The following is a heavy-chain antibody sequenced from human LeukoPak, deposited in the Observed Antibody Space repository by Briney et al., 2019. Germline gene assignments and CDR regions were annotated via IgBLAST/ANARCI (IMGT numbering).Heavy chain of an antibody. CDR1: GFTFDEYA. Sequence: PGGALRLSCAASGFTFDEYAMHWVRQAPGKGLEWVSGISWNSGSIGYADSVKGRFTISRDNAKNSLYLQMNSLRAEDTALYYCAKDIGAGYSSGWAFDYWGQGTLVTVSS. CDR2: ISWNSGSI. J-gene: IGHJ4*02. CDR3: AKDIGAGYSSGWAFDY. V-gene: IGHV3-9*01. D-gene: IGHD6-19*01.